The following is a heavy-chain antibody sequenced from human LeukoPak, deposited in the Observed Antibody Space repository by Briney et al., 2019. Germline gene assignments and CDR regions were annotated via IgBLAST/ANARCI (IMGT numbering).Heavy chain of an antibody. Sequence: SETLPLTCTVSGGSISSGSYYWSWIRQPAGKGLEWIGRIYTSGSTNYNPSLKSRVTISVDASKNQFSLKLSSVTAADTAVYYCAREVWSSGFVGSDYWGQGTLVTVSS. V-gene: IGHV4-61*02. CDR1: GGSISSGSYY. CDR3: AREVWSSGFVGSDY. CDR2: IYTSGST. D-gene: IGHD3-22*01. J-gene: IGHJ4*02.